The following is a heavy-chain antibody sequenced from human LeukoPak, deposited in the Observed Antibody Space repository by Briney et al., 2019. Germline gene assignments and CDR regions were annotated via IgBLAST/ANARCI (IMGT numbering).Heavy chain of an antibody. J-gene: IGHJ4*02. D-gene: IGHD6-19*01. CDR1: GFTFISYR. V-gene: IGHV3-21*01. CDR3: ARDLKSSGWPPVGY. CDR2: ISSSSSYI. Sequence: PGGSLRLSWAAPGFTFISYRMNWVRQAPGKGLEWVSSISSSSSYIYYADSVKGRFTISRDNAKNSLYLQMNSLRAEDTAVYYCARDLKSSGWPPVGYWGQGTLVTVSS.